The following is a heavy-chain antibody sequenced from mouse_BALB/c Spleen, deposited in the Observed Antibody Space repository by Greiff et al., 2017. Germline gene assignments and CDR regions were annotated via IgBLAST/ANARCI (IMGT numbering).Heavy chain of an antibody. CDR3: ARDDYDGGFAY. Sequence: EVQLVESGGGLVQPGGSRKLSCAASGFTFSSFGMHWVRQAPEKGLEWVAYISSGSSTIYYADTVKGRFTISRDNPKNTLFLQMTSLRSEDTAMYYCARDDYDGGFAYWGQGTTLTVSS. CDR2: ISSGSSTI. CDR1: GFTFSSFG. D-gene: IGHD2-4*01. J-gene: IGHJ2*01. V-gene: IGHV5-17*02.